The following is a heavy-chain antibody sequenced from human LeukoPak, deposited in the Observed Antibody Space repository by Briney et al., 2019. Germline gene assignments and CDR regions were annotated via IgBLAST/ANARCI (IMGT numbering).Heavy chain of an antibody. D-gene: IGHD2-15*01. CDR2: IYYSGST. V-gene: IGHV4-59*08. J-gene: IGHJ4*02. CDR3: ARQARYCGGGSCFDY. CDR1: GGSMSSYY. Sequence: SETLSLTCTVSGGSMSSYYWSWIRQPPGKGLEWIGYIYYSGSTKYNPSPKSRVTISVDTSKNQFSLKLSSVTAADTAVYYCARQARYCGGGSCFDYWGQGTLVTVSS.